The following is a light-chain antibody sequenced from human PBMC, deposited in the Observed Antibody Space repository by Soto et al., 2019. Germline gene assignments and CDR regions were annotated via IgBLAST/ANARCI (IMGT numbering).Light chain of an antibody. CDR3: HVWDSDSDHPV. J-gene: IGLJ2*01. CDR2: NEI. CDR1: NIGSKS. V-gene: IGLV3-21*04. Sequence: SYELTQPPSVSVAPGKTASIPCGGDNIGSKSVHWYQQRPGQAPVLVINNEIDRPSGIPERFSGSNSGNTTTLTITRVDAGDEADYYCHVWDSDSDHPVFGGGTKLTVL.